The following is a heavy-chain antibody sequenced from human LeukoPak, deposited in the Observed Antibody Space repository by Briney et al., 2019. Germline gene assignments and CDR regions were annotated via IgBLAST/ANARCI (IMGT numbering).Heavy chain of an antibody. Sequence: GASVKVSCKASGYTFTGYYMHWVRQAPGQGLEWMGWMNPNSGNTGYAQKFQGRVTITRNTSISTAYMELSSLRSEDTAVYYCARGLSIAAAGWEYFDYWGQGTLVTVSS. J-gene: IGHJ4*02. D-gene: IGHD6-13*01. CDR1: GYTFTGYY. CDR3: ARGLSIAAAGWEYFDY. CDR2: MNPNSGNT. V-gene: IGHV1-8*03.